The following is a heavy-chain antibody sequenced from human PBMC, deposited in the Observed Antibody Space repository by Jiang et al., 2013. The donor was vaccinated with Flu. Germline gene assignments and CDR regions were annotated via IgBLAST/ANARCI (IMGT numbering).Heavy chain of an antibody. CDR2: IYPGDSDT. V-gene: IGHV5-51*01. D-gene: IGHD3-10*01. J-gene: IGHJ4*02. CDR1: GYTFTNYW. Sequence: KKPGESLKISCKTSGYTFTNYWIGWVRQMPGKGLEWMGIIYPGDSDTRYSPSFQGLVTISADKSITTAYLQWTSLKASDTAMYYCARRGGSGNFEVDYWGQGTLVTVSS. CDR3: ARRGGSGNFEVDY.